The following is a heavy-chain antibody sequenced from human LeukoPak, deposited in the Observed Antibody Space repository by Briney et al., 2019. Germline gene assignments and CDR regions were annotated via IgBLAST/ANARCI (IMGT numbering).Heavy chain of an antibody. Sequence: ASVKVSCKASGYTFTGYYMHWVRQAPGQGLEWIGWINPNSGGTNYAQKFQGRVTMTRDTSISTAYMELSRLRSDDTAVYYCARGTGYSSGWSDFQHWGQGTLVTVSS. V-gene: IGHV1-2*02. CDR3: ARGTGYSSGWSDFQH. J-gene: IGHJ1*01. D-gene: IGHD6-19*01. CDR2: INPNSGGT. CDR1: GYTFTGYY.